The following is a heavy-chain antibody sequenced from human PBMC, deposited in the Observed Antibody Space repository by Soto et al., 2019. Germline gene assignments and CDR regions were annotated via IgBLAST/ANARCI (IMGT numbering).Heavy chain of an antibody. J-gene: IGHJ1*01. CDR3: ANRRRTTGAEYFQH. V-gene: IGHV3-30*18. CDR2: ISYDGSNK. CDR1: GFTFSSYG. D-gene: IGHD1-1*01. Sequence: GGSLRLSCAASGFTFSSYGMHWVRQAPGKGLEWVAVISYDGSNKYYADSVKGRFTISRDNSKNTLYLQMNGLRAEDTAVYYCANRRRTTGAEYFQHWGQGTLVTVSS.